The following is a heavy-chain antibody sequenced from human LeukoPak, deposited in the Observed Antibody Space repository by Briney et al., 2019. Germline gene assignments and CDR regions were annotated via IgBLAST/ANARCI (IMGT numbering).Heavy chain of an antibody. CDR3: ARDVSSDYDFWSGPRGENWFDL. CDR1: GGSISSGSYY. CDR2: IYTSGST. J-gene: IGHJ5*02. D-gene: IGHD3-3*01. Sequence: SETLSLTCTVSGGSISSGSYYWSWIRQPAGKGLEWIGRIYTSGSTNYNPSLKSRVTISVDTSKNQFSLKLSSVTAADTAVYYCARDVSSDYDFWSGPRGENWFDLWGQGTLVTVSS. V-gene: IGHV4-61*02.